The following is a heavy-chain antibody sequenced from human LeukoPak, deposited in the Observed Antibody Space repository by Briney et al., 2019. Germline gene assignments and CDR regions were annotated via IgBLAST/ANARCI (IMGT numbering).Heavy chain of an antibody. CDR3: AKDGPGTAAAGTTFGAFDI. J-gene: IGHJ3*02. Sequence: GGSLRLSCAASGFTFSSYAMSWVRQAPGKGLEWVSAISGSGGSTYYADSVKGRFTISRDNSKNTLYLQMNSLRAEDTAVYYCAKDGPGTAAAGTTFGAFDIWGQGTMVTVSS. CDR1: GFTFSSYA. CDR2: ISGSGGST. V-gene: IGHV3-23*01. D-gene: IGHD6-13*01.